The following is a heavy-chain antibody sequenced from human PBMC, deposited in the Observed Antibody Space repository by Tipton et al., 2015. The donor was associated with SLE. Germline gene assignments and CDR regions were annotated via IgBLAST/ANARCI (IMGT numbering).Heavy chain of an antibody. Sequence: TLSLTCSVSGGSISSDHWIWIRQPPGKGLEWLGYISDGGGTNYNPSLKSRVTISVDPAKNQFSLKLTSVTAPDTAVYYCARSGDYSGIYYYGFDVWGQGTTVTVSS. J-gene: IGHJ6*02. D-gene: IGHD4-11*01. CDR2: ISDGGGT. V-gene: IGHV4-4*09. CDR3: ARSGDYSGIYYYGFDV. CDR1: GGSISSDH.